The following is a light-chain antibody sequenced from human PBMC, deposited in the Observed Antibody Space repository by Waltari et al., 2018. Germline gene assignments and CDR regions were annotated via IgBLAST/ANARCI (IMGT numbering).Light chain of an antibody. CDR2: GAS. Sequence: EIVMTQFPATLSMSPGESATLSCRASQKVGDKLAWYQQKPGQAPRLLIYGASTRASGIPARFSGFGSGTEFALTITSLQPEDSAVYYCQHYSYLPLTFGGGTKVEI. CDR3: QHYSYLPLT. V-gene: IGKV3-15*01. J-gene: IGKJ4*01. CDR1: QKVGDK.